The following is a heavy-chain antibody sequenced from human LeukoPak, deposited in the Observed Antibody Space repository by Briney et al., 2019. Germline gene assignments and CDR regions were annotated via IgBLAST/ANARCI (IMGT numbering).Heavy chain of an antibody. CDR3: ARGGGMGYYYYYMDV. D-gene: IGHD1-26*01. CDR2: IHYSGST. V-gene: IGHV4-59*01. CDR1: GGSFSGYY. J-gene: IGHJ6*03. Sequence: PSETLSLTCAVYGGSFSGYYWSWIRQPPGKGLEWIGYIHYSGSTNYNPSLRSRVTISVDTSKNQFSLKLSSVTAADTAVYYCARGGGMGYYYYYMDVWGKGTTVTVSS.